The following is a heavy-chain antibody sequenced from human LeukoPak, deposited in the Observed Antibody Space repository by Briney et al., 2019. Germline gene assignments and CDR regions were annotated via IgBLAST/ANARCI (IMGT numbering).Heavy chain of an antibody. CDR3: ASVRGYSYYFDY. CDR2: IYYSGST. V-gene: IGHV4-59*12. CDR1: GGSISSYY. Sequence: SETLSLTCTVSGGSISSYYWRWIRQPPGKGLEWIGYIYYSGSTNYNPSLKSRVTISVDTSKNQFSQKLSSVTAADTAVYYCASVRGYSYYFDYWGQGTLVTVSS. J-gene: IGHJ4*02. D-gene: IGHD5-18*01.